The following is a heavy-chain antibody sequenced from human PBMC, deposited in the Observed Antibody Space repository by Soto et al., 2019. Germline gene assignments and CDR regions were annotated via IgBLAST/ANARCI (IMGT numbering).Heavy chain of an antibody. J-gene: IGHJ6*02. CDR3: ARGRRDFWSGTYYYYGMDV. Sequence: PSETLSLTCAVYGGSFSGYYWSWIRQPPGKGLEWIGEINHSGSTNYNPSLKSRVTISVDTSKNQFSLELSSVTAADTAVYYCARGRRDFWSGTYYYYGMDVWGQGTTVTVSS. D-gene: IGHD3-3*01. CDR2: INHSGST. CDR1: GGSFSGYY. V-gene: IGHV4-34*01.